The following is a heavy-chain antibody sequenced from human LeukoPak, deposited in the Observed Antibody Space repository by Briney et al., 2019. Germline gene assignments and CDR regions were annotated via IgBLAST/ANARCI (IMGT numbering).Heavy chain of an antibody. CDR2: VKQDGREK. CDR1: GFTFGSYW. Sequence: GGSLRLSCVVSGFTFGSYWMSWVRQAPGKGLELVASVKQDGREKYYVDSVKGRFTISRDNAKNLLYLQMNSLRAEDTAVYYCAADLARRELPDYWGQGTLVTVSS. J-gene: IGHJ4*02. CDR3: AADLARRELPDY. V-gene: IGHV3-7*03. D-gene: IGHD1-1*01.